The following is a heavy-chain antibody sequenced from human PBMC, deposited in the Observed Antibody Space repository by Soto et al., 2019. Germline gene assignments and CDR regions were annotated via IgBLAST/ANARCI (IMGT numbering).Heavy chain of an antibody. Sequence: QVSLQQWGAGLLKPSETLSLTCAVYGGSFSGYYWCWIRQPPGKGLEWIGEINHSGSTNYNPSLKSRVTISVDKSNNHSSLKVSSVSAADTAVYYCAIARPKALAIVYDTRWFDPCGQGTLVTVCS. CDR2: INHSGST. CDR3: AIARPKALAIVYDTRWFDP. V-gene: IGHV4-34*01. J-gene: IGHJ5*02. CDR1: GGSFSGYY. D-gene: IGHD3-16*01.